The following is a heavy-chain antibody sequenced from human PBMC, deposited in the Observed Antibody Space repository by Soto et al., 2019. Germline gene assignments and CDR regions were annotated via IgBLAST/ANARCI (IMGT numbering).Heavy chain of an antibody. CDR2: IYHSGST. D-gene: IGHD6-19*01. CDR1: GGSISSGGYS. Sequence: QLQLQESGSGLERPSQTLSLSCAVYGGSISSGGYSWSWIRQPPGKGLEWIGYIYHSGSTYYNPSLKRRVTISVDRSKNQFSLKLSSVTAADTAVYYCARAGGLGAVAVDYWGQGTLVTVSS. CDR3: ARAGGLGAVAVDY. V-gene: IGHV4-30-2*01. J-gene: IGHJ4*02.